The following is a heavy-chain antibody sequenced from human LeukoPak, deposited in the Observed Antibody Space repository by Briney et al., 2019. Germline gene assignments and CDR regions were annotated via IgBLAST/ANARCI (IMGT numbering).Heavy chain of an antibody. V-gene: IGHV3-7*03. CDR3: ARDLGSGCSDY. D-gene: IGHD6-19*01. CDR1: GFTFSSYW. CDR2: IKQDGSEK. Sequence: GGSLRLSCAASGFTFSSYWMSWVRQAPGKGLEWVANIKQDGSEKYYVDSVKGRFTISRDNAKNSLYLQMNGLRAEDTAVYYCARDLGSGCSDYWGQGTLVTVSS. J-gene: IGHJ4*02.